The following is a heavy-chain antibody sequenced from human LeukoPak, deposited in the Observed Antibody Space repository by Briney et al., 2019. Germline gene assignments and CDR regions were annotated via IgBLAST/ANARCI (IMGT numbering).Heavy chain of an antibody. D-gene: IGHD4-17*01. CDR3: AKDHGVFDY. Sequence: GGSLRLTCAASGFTFSSYTMSWVRQAPGKGLEWVSVVGFSGGSTYYADSVKGRFTISRDNSKNTLYLQMNSLRAEDTAVYYCAKDHGVFDYWGQGTLVTVSS. CDR2: VGFSGGST. CDR1: GFTFSSYT. J-gene: IGHJ4*02. V-gene: IGHV3-23*01.